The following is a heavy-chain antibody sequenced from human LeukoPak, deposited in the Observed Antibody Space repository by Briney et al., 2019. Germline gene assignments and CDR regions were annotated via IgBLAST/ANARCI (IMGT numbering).Heavy chain of an antibody. CDR3: ARGRDSSSWSNWFDP. Sequence: ASVKVSCKASGGTFSSYAISWVRQAPGQGLEWMGGIIPIFGTANYAQKFQGRVTITTDESTSTAYMELSSLRSEDTAVYYCARGRDSSSWSNWFDPWGQGTLVTVSS. CDR1: GGTFSSYA. D-gene: IGHD6-13*01. J-gene: IGHJ5*02. CDR2: IIPIFGTA. V-gene: IGHV1-69*05.